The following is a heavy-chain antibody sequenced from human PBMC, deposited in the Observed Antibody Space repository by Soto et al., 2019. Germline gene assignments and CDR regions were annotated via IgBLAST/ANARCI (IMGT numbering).Heavy chain of an antibody. CDR2: ISAYNGNT. CDR1: GYTFTTYG. V-gene: IGHV1-18*01. Sequence: ASLKVCCKGSGYTFTTYGVSWVRQAPGQGLEWMGWISAYNGNTNYAQRLQGRVTLTTDISTSTAYMELRSLRSDDTAVYCCARAPQVAVAGTVDLWGQGTLVTV. CDR3: ARAPQVAVAGTVDL. D-gene: IGHD6-19*01. J-gene: IGHJ5*02.